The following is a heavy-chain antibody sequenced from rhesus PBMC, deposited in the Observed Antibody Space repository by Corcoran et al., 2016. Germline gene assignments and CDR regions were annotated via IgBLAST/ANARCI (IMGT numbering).Heavy chain of an antibody. D-gene: IGHD3-34*01. CDR1: GVSISDHYY. CDR3: AGGSTGVVVIDY. J-gene: IGHJ4*01. Sequence: QVQLQESGPGLVKPSETLSLTCAVSGVSISDHYYWNWIRQPPGKGLEWNGNVYGINASTNYNSTLKRRVTISKDTSKTQFFLKLRSVTAADTAVYYCAGGSTGVVVIDYWGQGVLVTVSS. CDR2: VYGINAST. V-gene: IGHV4S9*01.